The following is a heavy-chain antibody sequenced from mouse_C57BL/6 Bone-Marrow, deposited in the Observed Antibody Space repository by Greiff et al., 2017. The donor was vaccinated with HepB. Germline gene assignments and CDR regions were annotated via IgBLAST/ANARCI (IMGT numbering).Heavy chain of an antibody. CDR2: ISDGGSYT. Sequence: EVQRVESGGGLVKPGGSLKLSCAASGFTFSSYAMSWVRQTPEKRLEWVATISDGGSYTYYPDNVKGRFTISRDNAKNNLYLQMSHLKSEDTAMYYCARDRGYFDVWGTGTTVTVSS. CDR3: ARDRGYFDV. J-gene: IGHJ1*03. V-gene: IGHV5-4*01. CDR1: GFTFSSYA. D-gene: IGHD3-1*01.